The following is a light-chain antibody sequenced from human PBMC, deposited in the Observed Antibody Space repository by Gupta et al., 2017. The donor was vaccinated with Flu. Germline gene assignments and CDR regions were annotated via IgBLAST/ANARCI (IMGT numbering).Light chain of an antibody. V-gene: IGKV5-2*01. CDR3: RQHDNFPYT. Sequence: PAFMSATRGDKVNSSCQASQDIDDDVNWYQQKPGEAASFIIKEATTRGTGIPTRFSGSGYGTDFTLTIKNIESEDAAYYCCRQHDNFPYTFGQGTKLEIK. CDR1: QDIDDD. CDR2: EAT. J-gene: IGKJ2*01.